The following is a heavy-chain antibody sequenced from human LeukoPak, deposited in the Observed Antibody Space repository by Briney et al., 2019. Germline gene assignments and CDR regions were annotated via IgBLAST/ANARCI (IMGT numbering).Heavy chain of an antibody. CDR3: ARTIRRGWTDP. J-gene: IGHJ5*02. Sequence: GESLKISCKGSGYNLTNYWIGWVRQMPGKGLEWMGIIYPGDSDSRYSPSFQGQVTISVDKSINTAYLQWSSLKASDTAMYYCARTIRRGWTDPWGQGTLVTVSS. D-gene: IGHD5-12*01. V-gene: IGHV5-51*01. CDR2: IYPGDSDS. CDR1: GYNLTNYW.